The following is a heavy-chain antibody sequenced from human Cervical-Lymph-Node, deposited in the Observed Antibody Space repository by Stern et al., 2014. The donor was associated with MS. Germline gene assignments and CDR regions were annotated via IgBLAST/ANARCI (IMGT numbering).Heavy chain of an antibody. CDR1: GYSFRNTW. V-gene: IGHV5-51*01. CDR3: ARPLRGINNAFDA. D-gene: IGHD3-10*01. CDR2: IYPEDSDT. Sequence: EVQLVESGGEVKKAGESLKISCKGSGYSFRNTWIGWVRQMPGKGLEWMGFIYPEDSDTRYSPSFQGQVSISADTSISTTYLHWSSLKASDTAMYFCARPLRGINNAFDAWGQGTMVTVYS. J-gene: IGHJ3*01.